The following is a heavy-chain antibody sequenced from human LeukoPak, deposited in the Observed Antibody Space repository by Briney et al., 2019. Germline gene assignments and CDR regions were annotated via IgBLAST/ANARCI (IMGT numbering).Heavy chain of an antibody. CDR3: ARVNPYGYYFDY. V-gene: IGHV4-31*03. J-gene: IGHJ4*02. D-gene: IGHD3-10*01. CDR2: IYYSGST. Sequence: SETLSLTCTVSGGSISSGGYSWSWIRQHPGKGLEWIGYIYYSGSTYYNPSLKSRVTISVDTSKNQFSLKLSSVTAADTAVYYCARVNPYGYYFDYWGQGTLVTVSS. CDR1: GGSISSGGYS.